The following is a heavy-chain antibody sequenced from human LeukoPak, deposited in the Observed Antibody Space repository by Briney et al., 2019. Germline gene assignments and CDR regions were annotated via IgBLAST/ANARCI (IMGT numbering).Heavy chain of an antibody. Sequence: GGSLRLSCAASGFTFSSYWMHWVRQALGKGLVWVSRINSDGSSTSYADSVKGRFTISRDNAKNTLYLQMNSLRAEDTTVYYCAVAGTEGFDYWGQGTLVTVSS. CDR2: INSDGSST. CDR3: AVAGTEGFDY. V-gene: IGHV3-74*01. D-gene: IGHD6-19*01. CDR1: GFTFSSYW. J-gene: IGHJ4*02.